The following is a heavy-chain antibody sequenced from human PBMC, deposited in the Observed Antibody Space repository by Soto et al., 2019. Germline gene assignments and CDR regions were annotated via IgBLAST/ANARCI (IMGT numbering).Heavy chain of an antibody. CDR1: GFTFISYG. CDR2: ISYDGSNK. V-gene: IGHV3-30*18. Sequence: QVQLVESGGGVVQPGRSLRVSCAASGFTFISYGMHWVRQAPGKGLEWVAVISYDGSNKYYADSVKGRFTISRDNSKNTLYLQMSSLRAEDTAVYYCAKGFSYSVIDYWGQVTLVTVSS. J-gene: IGHJ4*02. D-gene: IGHD5-18*01. CDR3: AKGFSYSVIDY.